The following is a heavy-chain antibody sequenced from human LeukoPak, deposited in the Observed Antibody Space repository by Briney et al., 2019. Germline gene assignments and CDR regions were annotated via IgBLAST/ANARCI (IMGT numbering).Heavy chain of an antibody. CDR2: ISGIGGST. CDR1: GFTFSSYA. D-gene: IGHD3-10*01. V-gene: IGHV3-23*01. CDR3: ANQYYYGSGSPKRRYYFDY. J-gene: IGHJ4*02. Sequence: PGGSLRLSCAASGFTFSSYAMSWVRQAPGKGLEWVSAISGIGGSTYYADSVKGRFTISRDNSKNTLYLQMNSLRAEDTAVYYCANQYYYGSGSPKRRYYFDYWGQGTLVTVSS.